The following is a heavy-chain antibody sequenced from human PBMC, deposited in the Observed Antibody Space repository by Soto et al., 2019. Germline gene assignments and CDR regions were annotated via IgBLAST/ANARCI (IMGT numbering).Heavy chain of an antibody. V-gene: IGHV4-39*01. CDR2: IYYSGST. CDR1: GGSISSSSYY. D-gene: IGHD2-2*01. CDR3: ARPGYCSSTSCSGWFDP. Sequence: QLQLQESGPGLVKPSETLSLTCTVSGGSISSSSYYWGWIRQPPGKGLEWIGSIYYSGSTYYNPSLKSRVTISVDTSKNKFSLKLSSVTAADTAVYYCARPGYCSSTSCSGWFDPWGQGTLVTVSS. J-gene: IGHJ5*02.